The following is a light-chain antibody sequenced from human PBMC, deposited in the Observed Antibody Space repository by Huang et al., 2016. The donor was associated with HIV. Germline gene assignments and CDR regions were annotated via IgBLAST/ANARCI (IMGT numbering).Light chain of an antibody. J-gene: IGKJ2*01. CDR1: QAVLKNSNKKNY. V-gene: IGKV4-1*01. Sequence: DIEMTQSPDSLTVSLGARAIINCKSSQAVLKNSNKKNYLDWYQQRPGQPPKVLIYWASSRESGVPDRFSGSGSGTDFNLTISSLQPEDLAVYYCQQYYSPPYTFGQGTRLEI. CDR3: QQYYSPPYT. CDR2: WAS.